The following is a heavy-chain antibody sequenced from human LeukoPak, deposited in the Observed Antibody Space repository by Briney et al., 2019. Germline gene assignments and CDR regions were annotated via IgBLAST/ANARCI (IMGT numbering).Heavy chain of an antibody. CDR1: GFTFRTYN. V-gene: IGHV3-7*01. Sequence: PGGSLRLSCAASGFTFRTYNMHWVRQAPGKGLEWVANIKQDGSEKYYVDSVKGRFTISRDNAKNSLYLQMNSLRAEDTAVYYCARDEDLDYWGQGTLVTVSS. CDR3: ARDEDLDY. D-gene: IGHD3-3*01. CDR2: IKQDGSEK. J-gene: IGHJ4*02.